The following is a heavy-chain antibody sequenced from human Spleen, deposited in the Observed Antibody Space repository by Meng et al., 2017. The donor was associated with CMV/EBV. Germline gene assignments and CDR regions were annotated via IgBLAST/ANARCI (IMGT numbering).Heavy chain of an antibody. CDR3: ARGVDLSGWFDP. V-gene: IGHV3-53*01. CDR1: GFTVSSNY. Sequence: LSGAASGFTVSSNYMNWVRQDPGKGLEWVSIIYSGGSTYYADSVKGRFTISRDNSKNTLYLQMNSLRAEDTAVYYCARGVDLSGWFDPWGQGTLVTVSS. D-gene: IGHD3-16*02. CDR2: IYSGGST. J-gene: IGHJ5*02.